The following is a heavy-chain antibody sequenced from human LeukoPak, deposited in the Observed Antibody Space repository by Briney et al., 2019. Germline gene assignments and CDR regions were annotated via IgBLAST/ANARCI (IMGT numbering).Heavy chain of an antibody. CDR3: ARDSGYSSGWYVDN. Sequence: SETLCLTCTVSGGSISSYYWSWIRQPAGQGLEWIGRMYTSGSTNYNPSLKSRVTISADKSKNQFSLRLTSVTAADTAVYYCARDSGYSSGWYVDNWGQGTLVTVSS. CDR1: GGSISSYY. CDR2: MYTSGST. D-gene: IGHD6-19*01. V-gene: IGHV4-4*07. J-gene: IGHJ4*02.